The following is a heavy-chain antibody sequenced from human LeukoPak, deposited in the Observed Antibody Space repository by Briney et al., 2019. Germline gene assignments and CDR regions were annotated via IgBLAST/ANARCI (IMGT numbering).Heavy chain of an antibody. Sequence: PSETLSLTCAVYGGSFSGYYWSWIRQPPGKGLEWIGEINHSGSTNYNPSLKSRVTISVDTSKNQFSLKLSSVTAADTAVYYCARKNGYYYGSGINWGQGTLVTVSS. V-gene: IGHV4-34*01. D-gene: IGHD3-10*01. J-gene: IGHJ4*02. CDR2: INHSGST. CDR3: ARKNGYYYGSGIN. CDR1: GGSFSGYY.